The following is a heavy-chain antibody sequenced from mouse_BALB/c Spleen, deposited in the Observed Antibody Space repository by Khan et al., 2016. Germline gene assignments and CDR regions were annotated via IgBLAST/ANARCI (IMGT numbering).Heavy chain of an antibody. D-gene: IGHD2-3*01. Sequence: QIQLVQSGPELKKPGETVKISCKTSGYTFTNYGMNWVKQAPGKGLKWMGWINTNTGEPTYSEEFKGRLAFSLETSASTAYLQINSLKDEDTATYVCARYDKGTLFAYWGQWTLVTVSA. J-gene: IGHJ3*01. CDR3: ARYDKGTLFAY. CDR1: GYTFTNYG. CDR2: INTNTGEP. V-gene: IGHV9-3*02.